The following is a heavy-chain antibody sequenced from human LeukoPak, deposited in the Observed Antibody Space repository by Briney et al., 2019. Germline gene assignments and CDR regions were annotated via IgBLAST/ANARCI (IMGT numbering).Heavy chain of an antibody. D-gene: IGHD6-13*01. Sequence: GGSLRLSCAASGFTFSDYYMSWIRQAPGKGLEWISYISSSGRTIYYADFVKGRFTISRDNAKNSLYLRMNSLRAEDTAVYYCAREGDSSLALDYWGQGTLVTVSS. J-gene: IGHJ4*02. CDR2: ISSSGRTI. V-gene: IGHV3-11*04. CDR1: GFTFSDYY. CDR3: AREGDSSLALDY.